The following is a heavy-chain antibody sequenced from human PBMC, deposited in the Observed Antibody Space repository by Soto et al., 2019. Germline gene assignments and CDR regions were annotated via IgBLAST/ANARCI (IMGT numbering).Heavy chain of an antibody. J-gene: IGHJ5*02. CDR3: TSETPMGCSGSSCYSAWFDP. D-gene: IGHD2-15*01. CDR1: GGSISSYY. Sequence: PSETLSLTCTASGGSISSYYWCWGRQPPGKGLEWIGYIYYTGTTNYNPSLKSRVTLSVDTPKNQSSLKLSSATTADTAAYYCTSETPMGCSGSSCYSAWFDPWGQGTLVTVSS. CDR2: IYYTGTT. V-gene: IGHV4-59*01.